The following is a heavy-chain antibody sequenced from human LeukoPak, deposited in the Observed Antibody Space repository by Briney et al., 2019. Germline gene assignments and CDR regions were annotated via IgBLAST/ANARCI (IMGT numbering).Heavy chain of an antibody. D-gene: IGHD2-2*01. V-gene: IGHV1-8*01. CDR2: MNPNSGNT. CDR1: GYTFTSCD. CDR3: ARGRYHRRAFDI. Sequence: ASVKVSCKASGYTFTSCDINWVRQATGQGLEWMGWMNPNSGNTGYAQKFQGRVTMTRNTSISTAYMELSSLRSEDTAVYYCARGRYHRRAFDIWGQGTMVTVSS. J-gene: IGHJ3*02.